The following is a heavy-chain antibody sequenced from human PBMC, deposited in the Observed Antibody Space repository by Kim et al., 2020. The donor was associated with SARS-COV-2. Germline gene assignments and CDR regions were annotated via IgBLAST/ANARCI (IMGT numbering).Heavy chain of an antibody. D-gene: IGHD6-19*01. CDR1: GYTLIELS. CDR3: ATGIVVAGTPNSYYYYGMDV. CDR2: FDPEDGET. V-gene: IGHV1-24*01. Sequence: ASVKVSCKVSGYTLIELSMHWVRQAPGKGLEWMGGFDPEDGETIYAQKFQGRVTMTEDTSTDTAYMELSSLRSEDTAVYYCATGIVVAGTPNSYYYYGMDVWGQGTTVTVSS. J-gene: IGHJ6*02.